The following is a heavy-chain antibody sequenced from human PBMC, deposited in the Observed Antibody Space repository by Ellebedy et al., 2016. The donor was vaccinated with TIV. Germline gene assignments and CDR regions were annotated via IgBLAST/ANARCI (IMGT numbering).Heavy chain of an antibody. J-gene: IGHJ2*01. CDR2: IKQDGSEK. CDR3: AKDFWTRRQQLVSWYFDL. CDR1: GFTFSSYW. Sequence: GESLKISXAASGFTFSSYWMSWVRQAPGKGLEWVANIKQDGSEKYYVDSVKGRFTISRDNAKNSLYLQMNSLRDEDTAVYYCAKDFWTRRQQLVSWYFDLWGRGTLVTVSS. D-gene: IGHD6-13*01. V-gene: IGHV3-7*01.